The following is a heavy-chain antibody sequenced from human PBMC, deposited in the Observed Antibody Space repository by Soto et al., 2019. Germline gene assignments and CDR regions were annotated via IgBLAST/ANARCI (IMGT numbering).Heavy chain of an antibody. CDR3: ARRVGAVDY. V-gene: IGHV3-33*01. Sequence: QVQLVESGGGVVQPGRSLRLSCATSGFTFSSFVIHWVRQAPGKGLEWVAVIYHDGSNKYYADSVKGRFTISRDNSKRTLYLQMNSMRAEDTAVYYCARRVGAVDYWGQGTLVTVSS. CDR1: GFTFSSFV. D-gene: IGHD3-16*01. CDR2: IYHDGSNK. J-gene: IGHJ4*02.